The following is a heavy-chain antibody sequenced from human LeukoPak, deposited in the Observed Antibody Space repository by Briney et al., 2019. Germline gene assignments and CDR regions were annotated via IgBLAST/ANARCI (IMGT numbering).Heavy chain of an antibody. Sequence: ASVNVSCKASGYTINNIHWVRQAPGQGLEWMGIINPSGGTSYAQKFQGRVTMTRDTSTGTVYMELRSLTSEDTAVYYCARDGDYCVDPWGQGTLVTVSS. V-gene: IGHV1-46*02. CDR3: ARDGDYCVDP. CDR2: INPSGGT. J-gene: IGHJ5*02. CDR1: GYTINN. D-gene: IGHD2-15*01.